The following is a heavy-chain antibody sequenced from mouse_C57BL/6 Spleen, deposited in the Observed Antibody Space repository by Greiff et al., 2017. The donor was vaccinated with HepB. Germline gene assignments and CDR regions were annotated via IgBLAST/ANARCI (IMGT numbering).Heavy chain of an antibody. Sequence: VQLQQSGAELVMPGASVKLSCKASGYTFTSYWMHWVKQRPGQGLEWIGEIVPSDSYTNYNQKFKGKSTLTVDKSSSTAYMQLSSLTSEDSAVYYCARGSMITTRYYFDYWGQGTTLTVSS. CDR2: IVPSDSYT. J-gene: IGHJ2*01. D-gene: IGHD2-4*01. CDR3: ARGSMITTRYYFDY. CDR1: GYTFTSYW. V-gene: IGHV1-69*01.